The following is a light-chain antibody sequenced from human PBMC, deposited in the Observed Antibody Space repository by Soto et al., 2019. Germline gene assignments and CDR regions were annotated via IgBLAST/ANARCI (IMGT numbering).Light chain of an antibody. J-gene: IGLJ1*01. CDR3: AASDDSRSRYV. V-gene: IGLV1-47*01. CDR1: SSDIGSNY. CDR2: RNN. Sequence: QSVLTQPPSASGSPGQWVTISCSGTSSDIGSNYEYSYQQLPGTAPNLLMYRNNHRPSGGPDRFSGANSGTSASPVISGLRDDEEDDYYCAASDDSRSRYVFGTGTKLTVL.